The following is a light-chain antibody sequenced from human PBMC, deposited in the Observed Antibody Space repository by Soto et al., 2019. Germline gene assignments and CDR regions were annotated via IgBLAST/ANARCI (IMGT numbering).Light chain of an antibody. J-gene: IGLJ3*02. V-gene: IGLV2-11*01. CDR3: YSYAGSYTVV. CDR2: DVT. Sequence: QSAPTQPRSVSGVPGQSVTPACTGSSRDVGGFDYVSWYQQHPGKAPLLMMHDVTQRPSGVPDRFSGSKAGNTASQTISGLLGVGEADYGCYSYAGSYTVVFGGGTQLTLL. CDR1: SRDVGGFDY.